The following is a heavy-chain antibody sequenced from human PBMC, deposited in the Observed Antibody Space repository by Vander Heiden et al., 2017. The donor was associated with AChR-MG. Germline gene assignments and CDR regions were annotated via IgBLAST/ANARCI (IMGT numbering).Heavy chain of an antibody. CDR2: IYYSGST. CDR1: GGSISSYY. J-gene: IGHJ4*02. CDR3: ARYDYGGFDY. Sequence: QVQLQESGPGLVKPSETLSLPCTVSGGSISSYYWSWIRQPPGKGLEWIGYIYYSGSTNYNPSLKSRVTISVDTSKNQFSLKLSSVTAADTAVYYCARYDYGGFDYWGQGTLVTVSS. D-gene: IGHD4-17*01. V-gene: IGHV4-59*01.